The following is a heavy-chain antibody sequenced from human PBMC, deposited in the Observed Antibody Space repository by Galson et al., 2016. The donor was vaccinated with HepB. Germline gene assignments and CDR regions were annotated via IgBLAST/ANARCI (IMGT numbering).Heavy chain of an antibody. D-gene: IGHD2/OR15-2a*01. Sequence: SLRLSCAGSGFTFNTYAMNWVRQAPGKGLEWISYISSASTSIFYADSVKGRFTISRDNSNNMLFLQMSSLRVDDTAVYYCAKRHEYCPPVGCSVDSWGQGTLVSVSS. CDR1: GFTFNTYA. CDR2: ISSASTSI. J-gene: IGHJ4*02. V-gene: IGHV3-48*01. CDR3: AKRHEYCPPVGCSVDS.